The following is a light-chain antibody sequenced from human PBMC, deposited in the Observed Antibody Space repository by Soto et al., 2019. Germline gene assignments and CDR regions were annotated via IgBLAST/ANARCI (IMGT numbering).Light chain of an antibody. V-gene: IGLV2-14*02. Sequence: QSALTQPASVSGSPGQSITISCTGTSSDVGSYNLVSWYQHHPGKAPKLMIYENSKRPSGVSDRFSGSKSGNTASLTISGLQAEDEADYYCTSYAGSSVVFGGGTKVTVL. CDR2: ENS. J-gene: IGLJ2*01. CDR3: TSYAGSSVV. CDR1: SSDVGSYNL.